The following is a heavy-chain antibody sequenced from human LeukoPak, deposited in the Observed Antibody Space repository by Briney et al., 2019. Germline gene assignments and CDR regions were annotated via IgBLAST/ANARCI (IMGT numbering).Heavy chain of an antibody. CDR1: GGSFSGYY. Sequence: PSETLSLTCAVYGGSFSGYYWSWIRQPPGKGLEWIGEINHSGSTNYNPSLKSRVTISVDTSKHQFSLKLSSVTAADTAVYYCARDSSGWFRIDYWGQGTLVTVSS. V-gene: IGHV4-34*01. J-gene: IGHJ4*02. D-gene: IGHD6-19*01. CDR2: INHSGST. CDR3: ARDSSGWFRIDY.